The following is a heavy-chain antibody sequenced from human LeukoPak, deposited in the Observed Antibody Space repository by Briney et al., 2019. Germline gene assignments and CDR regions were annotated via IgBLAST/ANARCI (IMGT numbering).Heavy chain of an antibody. D-gene: IGHD6-13*01. J-gene: IGHJ3*02. CDR2: IIPILGIA. CDR1: GGTFSSYA. Sequence: GASVTVSCTASGGTFSSYAISWVRQAPGQGLEWMGRIIPILGIANYAQKFQGRVTITADKSTSTAYMELSSLRSEDTAVYYCAKDRKSSSWYDAFDIWGQGTMVTVSS. V-gene: IGHV1-69*04. CDR3: AKDRKSSSWYDAFDI.